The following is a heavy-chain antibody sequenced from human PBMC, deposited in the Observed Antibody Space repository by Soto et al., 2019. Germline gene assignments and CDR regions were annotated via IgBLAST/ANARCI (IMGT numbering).Heavy chain of an antibody. Sequence: ASVKVSCKASGYTFTSYGIIWVRQAPGQGLEWMGYISPNSGATTYAQNLQGRVTLARDTFTNTVYMELSSLRSEDTAIYYCARDLTSGDYWGQGTLVTVSS. D-gene: IGHD7-27*01. V-gene: IGHV1-18*01. CDR1: GYTFTSYG. J-gene: IGHJ4*02. CDR2: ISPNSGAT. CDR3: ARDLTSGDY.